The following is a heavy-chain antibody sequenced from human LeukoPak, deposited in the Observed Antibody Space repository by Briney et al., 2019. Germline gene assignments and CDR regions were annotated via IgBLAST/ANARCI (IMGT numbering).Heavy chain of an antibody. Sequence: TGGSLRLSCAASAFIFNNYYMSWIRQAPEKGLECVSYISNSGSTMFYADSVKGRFTISRDNAKNSLYLQMNSLRAEDTAVYYCARVGRSGGVFDSWGQGTLVTVSS. CDR3: ARVGRSGGVFDS. CDR1: AFIFNNYY. V-gene: IGHV3-11*04. D-gene: IGHD3-10*01. J-gene: IGHJ4*02. CDR2: ISNSGSTM.